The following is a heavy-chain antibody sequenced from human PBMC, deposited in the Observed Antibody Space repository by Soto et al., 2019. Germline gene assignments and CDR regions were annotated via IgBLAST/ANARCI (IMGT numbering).Heavy chain of an antibody. V-gene: IGHV1-3*04. D-gene: IGHD3-10*01. CDR2: INSDTGYT. CDR1: GFTFSHHS. CDR3: VRGKEAGVWFDP. Sequence: QVQLVQSGAEVTKPGASVQVSCKASGFTFSHHSIHWVRQAPGQRLEWMGWINSDTGYTKYSQKIQARLTITWDSSAKTAYMELSSLQSEGTAVYFCVRGKEAGVWFDPWGQGTLVTVSS. J-gene: IGHJ5*02.